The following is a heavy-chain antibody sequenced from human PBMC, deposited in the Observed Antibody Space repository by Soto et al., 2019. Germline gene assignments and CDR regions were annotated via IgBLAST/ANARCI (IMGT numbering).Heavy chain of an antibody. CDR2: IYYTGTT. CDR1: GYSIRTYNW. CDR3: ARTSRLKTGHLDY. Sequence: SETLSLTCALPGYSIRTYNWWVWIRQPPGKGLEWIGYIYYTGTTYYNLSLKSRVSMSIDTATDQFSLNLGSVTAADTAVYYGARTSRLKTGHLDYWGQGILVTVSS. V-gene: IGHV4-28*01. J-gene: IGHJ4*02. D-gene: IGHD3-9*01.